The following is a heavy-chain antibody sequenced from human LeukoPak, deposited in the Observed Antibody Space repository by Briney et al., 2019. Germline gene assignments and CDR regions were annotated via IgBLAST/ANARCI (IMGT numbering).Heavy chain of an antibody. V-gene: IGHV3-66*02. CDR2: IYSGGST. CDR3: ARDSGRTGFDY. D-gene: IGHD3-10*01. J-gene: IGHJ4*02. CDR1: GFTVSSNY. Sequence: GGSLRLSCAASGFTVSSNYMSWVRQAPGKGLEWASVIYSGGSTYYADSVKGRFTISRDNSKNTLYLQMNSLRAEDTAVYYCARDSGRTGFDYWGQGTLVTVSS.